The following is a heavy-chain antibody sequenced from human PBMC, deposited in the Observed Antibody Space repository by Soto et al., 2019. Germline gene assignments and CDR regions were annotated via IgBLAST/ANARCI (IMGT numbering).Heavy chain of an antibody. V-gene: IGHV3-30*18. CDR1: GFTFSSYG. CDR3: AKNPITGTYFDY. D-gene: IGHD1-20*01. Sequence: ESGGGVVQPGRSLRLSCAASGFTFSSYGMHWVRQAPGKGLEWVAVISYDGSNKYYADSVKGRFTISRDNSKNTLYLQMNSLRAEDTAVYYCAKNPITGTYFDYWGQGTLVTVSS. J-gene: IGHJ4*02. CDR2: ISYDGSNK.